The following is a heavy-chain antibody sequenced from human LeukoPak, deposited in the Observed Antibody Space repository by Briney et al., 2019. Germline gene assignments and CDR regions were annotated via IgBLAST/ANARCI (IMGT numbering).Heavy chain of an antibody. CDR2: GSN. V-gene: IGHV3-23*01. CDR3: AKDLTSGDGKWEFDS. D-gene: IGHD3-9*01. J-gene: IGHJ5*01. Sequence: GSNYYSASLSGPFTISRDNARDMVFLQMNSLRGDDTAVYFCAKDLTSGDGKWEFDSWGQGTLVTVA.